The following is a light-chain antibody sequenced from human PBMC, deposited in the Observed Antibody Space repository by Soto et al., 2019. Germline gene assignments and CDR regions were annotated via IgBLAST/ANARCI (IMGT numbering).Light chain of an antibody. CDR2: LGS. J-gene: IGKJ4*01. V-gene: IGKV2-28*01. Sequence: VMTQSPLSLPVTPGEPASISCRSSRSLLHINGQNYLDWYLQKPGQSPQLLIYLGSNRASGVPDRFSGRGSGTDFPLQISRVEAEDAGVYYCMQGRQTPLTFGGGTKLEIK. CDR3: MQGRQTPLT. CDR1: RSLLHINGQNY.